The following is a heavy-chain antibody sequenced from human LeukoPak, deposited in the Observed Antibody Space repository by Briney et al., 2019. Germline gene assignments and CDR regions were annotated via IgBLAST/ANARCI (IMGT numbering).Heavy chain of an antibody. D-gene: IGHD1-14*01. V-gene: IGHV3-23*01. CDR3: AKNLPGRPFDY. CDR1: RFTFSSYA. CDR2: FGTGSDDT. Sequence: GGSLRLSCAASRFTFSSYAMSWVRQAPGKGLEWVSSFGTGSDDTYYADSVKGRFIISRDNSKNTLYLQINSLRGEDTAIYYCAKNLPGRPFDYWGQGALVTVSS. J-gene: IGHJ4*02.